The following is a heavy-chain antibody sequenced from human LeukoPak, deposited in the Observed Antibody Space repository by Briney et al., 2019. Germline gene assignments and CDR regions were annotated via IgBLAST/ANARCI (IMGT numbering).Heavy chain of an antibody. J-gene: IGHJ4*02. D-gene: IGHD4-23*01. CDR2: IYYSGST. CDR3: ARDLDYGGRSNFDH. V-gene: IGHV4-59*01. CDR1: GVSISSYC. Sequence: SETLSLTCSVSGVSISSYCWTWIRQPLGKGLEWIAGYIYYSGSTNYNPSLKSRVTISVDSSKNQFSLKLSSVTAADTAVYYCARDLDYGGRSNFDHWGQGTLVTISS.